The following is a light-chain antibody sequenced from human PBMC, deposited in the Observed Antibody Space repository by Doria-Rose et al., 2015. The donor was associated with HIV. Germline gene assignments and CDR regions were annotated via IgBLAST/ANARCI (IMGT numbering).Light chain of an antibody. CDR3: QQYYSYPPT. CDR1: QDISNY. Sequence: AIRMTQSPSSPSASTGDRVTITCRASQDISNYLAWYQQKPRKAPKLLIYAASTLQSGVPSRFSGSGSGTDFTLTISYLQSEDFATYYCQQYYSYPPTFGQGTKVEVK. J-gene: IGKJ1*01. V-gene: IGKV1-8*01. CDR2: AAS.